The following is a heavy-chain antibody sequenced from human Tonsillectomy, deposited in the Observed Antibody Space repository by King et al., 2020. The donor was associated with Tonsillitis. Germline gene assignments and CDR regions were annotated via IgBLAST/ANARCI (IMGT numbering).Heavy chain of an antibody. V-gene: IGHV3-30*18. CDR2: ISFYESNK. CDR3: AKDRGVIDY. CDR1: GFTFSSYG. Sequence: VQLVESGGGVVQPGRSLRLSCAASGFTFSSYGMHWVRPAPGNGLEWGAVISFYESNKYYADSVKGRFTISRDNSKNTLYLQMNSLRAEDTAVYYCAKDRGVIDYWGQGTLVTVSS. D-gene: IGHD1-26*01. J-gene: IGHJ4*02.